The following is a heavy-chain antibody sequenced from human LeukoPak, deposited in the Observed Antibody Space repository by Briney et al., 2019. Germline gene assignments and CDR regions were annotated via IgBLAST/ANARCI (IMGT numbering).Heavy chain of an antibody. V-gene: IGHV3-74*01. CDR2: INSDGSST. CDR3: ARKEIRNYDFWMGYRPTNGFDP. Sequence: PGGSLRLSCAASGFTFSSYWMHWVRQAPGKGLVWVSRINSDGSSTSYADSVKGRFTISRDNAKNTLYLQMNSLRAEDTAVYYWARKEIRNYDFWMGYRPTNGFDPWGQGTLVTVSS. CDR1: GFTFSSYW. D-gene: IGHD3-3*01. J-gene: IGHJ5*02.